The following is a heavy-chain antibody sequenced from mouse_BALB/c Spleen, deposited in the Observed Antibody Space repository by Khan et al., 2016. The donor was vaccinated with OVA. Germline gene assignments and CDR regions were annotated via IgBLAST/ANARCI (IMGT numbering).Heavy chain of an antibody. J-gene: IGHJ2*01. Sequence: QIQLVQSGAELAKPGASVKMSCKASGYTFTTYWMHWVKQRPGQGLEWIGYINPTSGYTDYNEKFKDRATLSADKSSSTAYMQLSSLTSEDTAVYNCTRDRIDYWGQGTTLTVSS. CDR1: GYTFTTYW. CDR3: TRDRIDY. CDR2: INPTSGYT. V-gene: IGHV1-7*01.